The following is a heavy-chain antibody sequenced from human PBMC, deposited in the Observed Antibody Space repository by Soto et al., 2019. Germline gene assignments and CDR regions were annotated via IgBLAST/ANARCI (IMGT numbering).Heavy chain of an antibody. CDR1: GFDFSDYA. Sequence: DVNLVQSGGGSVQPGGSLRLSCVASGFDFSDYAMSWVRQTPVKGLQWVSGVGGRNDDKNYADFVRDRFDVSRDNSKKTLYLQINSLRGEDTGVYYCAKDGIPRNGVWDYFDIWGQGTRVTVSS. J-gene: IGHJ3*02. D-gene: IGHD2-8*01. CDR2: VGGRNDDK. CDR3: AKDGIPRNGVWDYFDI. V-gene: IGHV3-23*04.